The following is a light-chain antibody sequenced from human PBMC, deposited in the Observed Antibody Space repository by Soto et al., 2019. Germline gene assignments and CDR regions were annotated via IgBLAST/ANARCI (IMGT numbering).Light chain of an antibody. J-gene: IGKJ1*01. CDR1: QSVSSSY. CDR3: QQRSDWPWT. V-gene: IGKV3D-20*02. CDR2: GAF. Sequence: EIVLTQSPGTLSLSPGERATLSCRTSQSVSSSYLAWYQQKPGQPPRLLIYGAFNRAAGIPARFSGSGSGTDFTLTISNLEPEDFAVYYCQQRSDWPWTFGQGTKVDIK.